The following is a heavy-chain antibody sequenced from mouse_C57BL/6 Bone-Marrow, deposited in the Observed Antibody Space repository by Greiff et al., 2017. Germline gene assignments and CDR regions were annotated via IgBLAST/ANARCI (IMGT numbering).Heavy chain of an antibody. Sequence: QVQLQQSGPELVKPGASVKISCKASGYAFSSSWMNWVKQRPGKGLEWIGRIYPGDGDTNYNGKFKGKATLTADKSSSTAYMQLSSLTSEDSAVYVCARSTRVKGDWYFEVWGKGTTVTVAS. D-gene: IGHD2-2*01. CDR3: ARSTRVKGDWYFEV. CDR1: GYAFSSSW. CDR2: IYPGDGDT. J-gene: IGHJ1*03. V-gene: IGHV1-82*01.